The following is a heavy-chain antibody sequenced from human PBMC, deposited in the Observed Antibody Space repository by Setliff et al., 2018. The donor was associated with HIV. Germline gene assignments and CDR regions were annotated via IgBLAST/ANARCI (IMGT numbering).Heavy chain of an antibody. CDR3: ASDSPAARFEELEDHYYYFMDV. CDR1: GGPFTSA. J-gene: IGHJ6*03. CDR2: IIPIFGTA. Sequence: PSVKVSCKASGGPFTSAFNWVRQVPGQGLEWMGGIIPIFGTANYAQNFGGRVTITADQSTTTTYLQLNSLRFEDTAMYYCASDSPAARFEELEDHYYYFMDVWGKGTTVNVSS. D-gene: IGHD3-10*01. V-gene: IGHV1-69*13.